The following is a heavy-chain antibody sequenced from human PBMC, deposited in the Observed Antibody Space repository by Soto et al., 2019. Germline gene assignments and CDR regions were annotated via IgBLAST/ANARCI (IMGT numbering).Heavy chain of an antibody. CDR3: ARGKVGDDAFDI. CDR1: GFIFSDYT. V-gene: IGHV3-21*01. J-gene: IGHJ3*02. CDR2: ISTSSDYT. Sequence: EVQLVDSGGGLVKPGGSLRLSCEASGFIFSDYTMNWVRQAPGKGLEWVSSISTSSDYTYHADSVKGRFTISRDNAKNSLYLQMISLRAEDTAVYYCARGKVGDDAFDIWGPGTMVTVSA. D-gene: IGHD1-26*01.